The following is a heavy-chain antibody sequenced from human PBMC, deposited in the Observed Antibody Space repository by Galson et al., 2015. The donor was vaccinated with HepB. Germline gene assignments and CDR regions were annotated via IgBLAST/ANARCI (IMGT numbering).Heavy chain of an antibody. Sequence: SLRLSCAASGFTFSDYYMSWIRQAPGKGLEWVSYISSSGSTIYYADSVKGRFTISRDNAKNSLYLQMNSLRAEDTAVYYCARKYSGYDYGPLGAFDIWGQGKWSPSLQ. CDR1: GFTFSDYY. V-gene: IGHV3-11*01. CDR2: ISSSGSTI. J-gene: IGHJ3*02. D-gene: IGHD5-12*01. CDR3: ARKYSGYDYGPLGAFDI.